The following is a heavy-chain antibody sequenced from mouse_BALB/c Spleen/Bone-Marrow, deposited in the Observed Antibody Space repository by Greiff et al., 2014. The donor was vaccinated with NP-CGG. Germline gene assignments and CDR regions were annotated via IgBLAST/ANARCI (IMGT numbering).Heavy chain of an antibody. CDR3: TRHEDRLLAWFAY. CDR2: FYPGSGSI. V-gene: IGHV1-62-2*01. D-gene: IGHD3-2*02. Sequence: VQLMESGAELVKPGASVKLSCTASGYTFTEYIIHWVKQRSGQGLEWIGWFYPGSGSINYNEKFKDKATLTADKSSNTAYMELSRLTSEDSAVYYCTRHEDRLLAWFAYWGQGTLVTVSA. J-gene: IGHJ3*01. CDR1: GYTFTEYI.